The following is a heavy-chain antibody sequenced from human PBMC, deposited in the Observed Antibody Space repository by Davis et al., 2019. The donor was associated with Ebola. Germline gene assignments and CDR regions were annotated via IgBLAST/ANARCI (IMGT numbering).Heavy chain of an antibody. CDR2: FWYSGCT. D-gene: IGHD6-19*01. J-gene: IGHJ4*02. CDR3: ARSPDPHSIGWYVFNY. CDR1: GGSIDTSSRY. V-gene: IGHV4-39*01. Sequence: PSESLSLTCTVSGGSIDTSSRYRGWVRQRPGKGMEWLGSFWYSGCTYDNPSLESRVTISVDTSKSQFSLKLRSVTAADTAVYYCARSPDPHSIGWYVFNYWGQGTLVTVSS.